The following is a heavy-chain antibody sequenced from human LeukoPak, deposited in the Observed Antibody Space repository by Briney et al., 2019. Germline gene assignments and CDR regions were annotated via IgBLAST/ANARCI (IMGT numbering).Heavy chain of an antibody. CDR2: IYYSGST. Sequence: KPSETLSLTCTVSGGSISSYYWSWIGQPPGKGLEWIGYIYYSGSTNYNPSLKSRVTISVDTSKNQFSLKLSSVTAADTAVYYCARGPYQLLYRNWFDPWGQGTLVTVSS. V-gene: IGHV4-59*01. CDR1: GGSISSYY. CDR3: ARGPYQLLYRNWFDP. D-gene: IGHD2-2*02. J-gene: IGHJ5*02.